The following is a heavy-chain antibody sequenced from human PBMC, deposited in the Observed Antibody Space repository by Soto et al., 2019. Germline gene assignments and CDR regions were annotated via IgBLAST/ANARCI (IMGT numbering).Heavy chain of an antibody. CDR1: GGSFSGYY. Sequence: SETLSLTCAVYGGSFSGYYWSWIRQPPGKGLEWIGEINHSGSTNYNPSLKSGVTISVDTSKNQFSLKLSSVTAADTAVYYCVRGGLYVPAFDYLGQGTLVTVSS. J-gene: IGHJ4*02. V-gene: IGHV4-34*01. CDR2: INHSGST. CDR3: VRGGLYVPAFDY. D-gene: IGHD2-8*01.